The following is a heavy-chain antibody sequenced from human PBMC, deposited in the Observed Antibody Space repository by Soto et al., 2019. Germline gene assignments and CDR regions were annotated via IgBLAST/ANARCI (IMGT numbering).Heavy chain of an antibody. CDR2: IYYSGST. CDR3: ARHIPNSSSWPIDY. D-gene: IGHD6-13*01. CDR1: GGSISSYY. Sequence: SETLPLTCTVSGGSISSYYCSWIRQPPGKGLEWIGYIYYSGSTNYNPSLKSRVTISVDTSKNQFSLKLSSVTAADTAVYYCARHIPNSSSWPIDYWGQGTLVTVSS. V-gene: IGHV4-59*01. J-gene: IGHJ4*02.